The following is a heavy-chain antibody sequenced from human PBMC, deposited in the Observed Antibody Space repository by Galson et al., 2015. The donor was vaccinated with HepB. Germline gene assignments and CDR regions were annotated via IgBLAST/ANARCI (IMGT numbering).Heavy chain of an antibody. V-gene: IGHV3-53*01. CDR3: ARGGYSCYVIGYFDY. CDR2: IYSGGST. Sequence: SLRLSCAASGLTVSSNYMSWVRQAPGKGLEWVTVIYSGGSTYYADPVKGRFTISRDNSKNTLYLQMNSLRAEDTAVYYCARGGYSCYVIGYFDYWGQGTLVTVSS. CDR1: GLTVSSNY. D-gene: IGHD5-12*01. J-gene: IGHJ4*02.